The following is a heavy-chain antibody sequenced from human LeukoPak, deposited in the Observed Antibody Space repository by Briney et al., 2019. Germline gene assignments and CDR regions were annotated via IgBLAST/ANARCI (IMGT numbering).Heavy chain of an antibody. V-gene: IGHV3-11*04. Sequence: NPGGSLRLSCAASEFTFSDYYMSWIRQAPGKGLECLSYISSTGNTIYYADSVKGRFTISRDNAKNSLYLQMNSLRVEDTAIYYCARRRAYSYGYGEYYFDYWGQGTLVTVSS. CDR2: ISSTGNTI. CDR1: EFTFSDYY. D-gene: IGHD5-18*01. CDR3: ARRRAYSYGYGEYYFDY. J-gene: IGHJ4*02.